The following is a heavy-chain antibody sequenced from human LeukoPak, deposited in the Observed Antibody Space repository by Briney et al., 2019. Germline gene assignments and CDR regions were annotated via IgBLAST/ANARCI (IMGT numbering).Heavy chain of an antibody. V-gene: IGHV4-39*07. J-gene: IGHJ4*02. D-gene: IGHD2-15*01. CDR2: IYYSGST. CDR3: ASRYCSGGSCFFDY. Sequence: SETLSLTCTVSGGSISSSSYYWGWIRQPPGTGLEWIGSIYYSGSTYYNPSLKSRVTISVDTSKNQFSLKLSSVTAADTAVYYCASRYCSGGSCFFDYWGQGTLVTVSS. CDR1: GGSISSSSYY.